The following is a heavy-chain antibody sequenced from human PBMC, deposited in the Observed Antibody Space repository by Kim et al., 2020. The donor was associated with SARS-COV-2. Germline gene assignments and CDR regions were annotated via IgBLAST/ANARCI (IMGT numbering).Heavy chain of an antibody. V-gene: IGHV4-39*07. CDR3: ARGQLRTGSLLWFGEYYYGMDV. D-gene: IGHD3-10*01. CDR1: GGSISSSSYY. Sequence: SETLSLTCTVSGGSISSSSYYWGWIRQPPGKGLEWIGSIYYSGSTYYNPSPKSRVTISVDTSKNQFSLKLSSVTAADTAVYYCARGQLRTGSLLWFGEYYYGMDVWGQGTTVTVSS. J-gene: IGHJ6*02. CDR2: IYYSGST.